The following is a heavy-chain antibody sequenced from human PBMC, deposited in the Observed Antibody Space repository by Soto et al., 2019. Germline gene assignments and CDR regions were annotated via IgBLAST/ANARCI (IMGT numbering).Heavy chain of an antibody. D-gene: IGHD7-27*01. CDR1: GHSFASYW. J-gene: IGHJ3*02. Sequence: GESLKISCKDTGHSFASYWISWVRQMPGKGLEWMGKIDPSDSNVNYNPSFQGQLTFSVDKLISTAYLPWSSLKASDTAMYYCARHWGTDLGPAFDIWGQGTMVTVSS. V-gene: IGHV5-10-1*04. CDR3: ARHWGTDLGPAFDI. CDR2: IDPSDSNV.